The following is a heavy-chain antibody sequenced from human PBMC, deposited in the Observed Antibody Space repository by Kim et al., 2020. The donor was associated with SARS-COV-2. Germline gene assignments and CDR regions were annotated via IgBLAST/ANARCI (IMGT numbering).Heavy chain of an antibody. Sequence: SETLSLTCTVSGGSISSYYWSWIRQPPGKGLEWIGYIYYSGSTNYNPSLKSRVTISVDTSKNQFSLKLSSVTAADTAVYYCARVDILTGYYEGWGQGTLVTVSS. CDR2: IYYSGST. J-gene: IGHJ4*02. CDR1: GGSISSYY. CDR3: ARVDILTGYYEG. D-gene: IGHD3-9*01. V-gene: IGHV4-59*13.